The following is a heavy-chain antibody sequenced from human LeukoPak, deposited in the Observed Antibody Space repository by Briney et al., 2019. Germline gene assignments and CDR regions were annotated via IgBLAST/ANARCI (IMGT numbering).Heavy chain of an antibody. CDR2: ISGSGGST. CDR3: AKDYSGSWYYFDY. J-gene: IGHJ4*02. D-gene: IGHD6-13*01. Sequence: GGSLRLSCAASGFTFSIYAITWVRQAPGKGLEWVSTISGSGGSTYYADSVKGRFTISRDNSKNTLYLQMNSLRPEDTAIYYCAKDYSGSWYYFDYWGQRTLVTVSS. CDR1: GFTFSIYA. V-gene: IGHV3-23*01.